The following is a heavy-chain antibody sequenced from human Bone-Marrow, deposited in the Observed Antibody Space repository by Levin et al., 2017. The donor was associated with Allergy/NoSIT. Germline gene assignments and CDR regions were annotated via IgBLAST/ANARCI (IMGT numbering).Heavy chain of an antibody. D-gene: IGHD2-2*01. V-gene: IGHV5-51*01. CDR2: IYPGDSDT. J-gene: IGHJ5*02. Sequence: GESLKISCKGSGYSFTSYWIGWVRQMPGKGLEWMGIIYPGDSDTRYSPSFQGQVTISADKSISTAYLQWSSLKASDTAMYYCARWQTVGYCSSTSCPVGWFDPWGQGTLVTVSS. CDR3: ARWQTVGYCSSTSCPVGWFDP. CDR1: GYSFTSYW.